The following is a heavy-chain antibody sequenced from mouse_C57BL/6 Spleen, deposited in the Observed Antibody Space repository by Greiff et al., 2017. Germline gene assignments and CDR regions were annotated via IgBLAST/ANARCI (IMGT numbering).Heavy chain of an antibody. CDR1: GYTFTNYW. CDR2: IYPGGGYT. V-gene: IGHV1-63*01. D-gene: IGHD2-10*02. J-gene: IGHJ1*03. CDR3: ARSDGPSPYWDFEV. Sequence: VQGVESGAELVRPGTSVKMSCKASGYTFTNYWIGWAKQRPGHGLEWIGDIYPGGGYTNYNEKFKGKATLTADKSSSTAYMQFSSLTSEDSAIYYCARSDGPSPYWDFEVWGTGTTVTVSS.